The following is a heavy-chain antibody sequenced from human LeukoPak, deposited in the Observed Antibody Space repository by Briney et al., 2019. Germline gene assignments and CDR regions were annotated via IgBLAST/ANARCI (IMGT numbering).Heavy chain of an antibody. V-gene: IGHV3-23*01. CDR1: GFTFSSNA. Sequence: PGRSLRLSRAASGFTFSSNAMAWVRQAPGKGLEWVSSISGGGGTTYYADSVKGRFTISRDNSKNTLYLQMNSLRAEDTAVYYCANFLGASIRGGFDIWGQGTMVTVSS. J-gene: IGHJ3*02. CDR3: ANFLGASIRGGFDI. CDR2: ISGGGGTT. D-gene: IGHD6-13*01.